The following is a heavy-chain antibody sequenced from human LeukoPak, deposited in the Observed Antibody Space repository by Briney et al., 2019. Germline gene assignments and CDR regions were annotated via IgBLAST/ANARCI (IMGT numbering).Heavy chain of an antibody. CDR2: IIPILGIA. CDR1: GGTFSSYA. Sequence: ASVTVSCKASGGTFSSYAISWVRQAPGQGLEWMGRIIPILGIANYAQKFQGRVTITADKSTSTAYMELSSLRSEDTAVYYCARDRGNDYGDYPCDYWGQGTLVTVSS. CDR3: ARDRGNDYGDYPCDY. J-gene: IGHJ4*02. D-gene: IGHD4-17*01. V-gene: IGHV1-69*04.